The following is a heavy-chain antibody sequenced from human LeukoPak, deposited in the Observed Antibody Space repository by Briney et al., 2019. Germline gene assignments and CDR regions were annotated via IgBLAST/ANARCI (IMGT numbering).Heavy chain of an antibody. CDR2: IYYSGST. J-gene: IGHJ6*03. Sequence: SETLSLTCTVSGGSISSSSYYWGWIRQPPGKGLEWIGSIYYSGSTYYNPSLKSRVTISVDTSKNQFSLKLSSVTAADTAVYYCARLYYYYYYMDVWGKGTTVTISS. CDR1: GGSISSSSYY. V-gene: IGHV4-39*01. CDR3: ARLYYYYYYMDV.